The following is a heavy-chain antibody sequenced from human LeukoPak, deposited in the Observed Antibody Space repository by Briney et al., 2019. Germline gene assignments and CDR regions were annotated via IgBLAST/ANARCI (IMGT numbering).Heavy chain of an antibody. Sequence: SETLSLTCTVSGVSISSSNSYWGWIRQPPGKGLEWIGSIYYSGSTYYNPSLKSRVTISVDTSKNQFSLKLSSVTAADTAVYYCARSISYYYYYMDVWGKGTTVTVSS. CDR2: IYYSGST. CDR3: ARSISYYYYYMDV. V-gene: IGHV4-39*07. J-gene: IGHJ6*03. CDR1: GVSISSSNSY.